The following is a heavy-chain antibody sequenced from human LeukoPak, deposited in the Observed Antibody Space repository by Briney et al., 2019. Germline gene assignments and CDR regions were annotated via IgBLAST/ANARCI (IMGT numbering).Heavy chain of an antibody. CDR3: ARLSGRDCSGGSCYSRAFDY. CDR2: INPNSGGT. CDR1: GYTFTGYY. D-gene: IGHD2-15*01. J-gene: IGHJ4*02. Sequence: ASVKVSCKASGYTFTGYYMHWVRQAPGQGLEWMGWINPNSGGTNYAQKFQGWATMTRDTSISTAYMELSRLRSDDTAVYYCARLSGRDCSGGSCYSRAFDYWGQGTLVTVSS. V-gene: IGHV1-2*04.